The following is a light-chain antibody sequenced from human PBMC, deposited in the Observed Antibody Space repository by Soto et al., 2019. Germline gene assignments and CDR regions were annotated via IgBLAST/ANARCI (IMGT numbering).Light chain of an antibody. CDR3: QAYDYSLTASV. CDR1: SSNLGAGYD. V-gene: IGLV1-40*01. J-gene: IGLJ3*02. CDR2: GNR. Sequence: QAVVTQPPSVSGAPGQRVTISCTGNSSNLGAGYDVHWYQQLPGAAPKLVIFGNRNRPSGVPERFSGSKSGTSAALAITGLQAEDEADYYCQAYDYSLTASVFGGGTKLTVL.